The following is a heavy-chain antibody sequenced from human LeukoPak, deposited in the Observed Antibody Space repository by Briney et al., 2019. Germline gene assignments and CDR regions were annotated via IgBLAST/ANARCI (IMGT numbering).Heavy chain of an antibody. D-gene: IGHD2-2*01. Sequence: GGSLRLSCAASGFTFSSYSMNWARQAPGKGLEWISYIGISSGHTKYADSVKGRFTISGEKAKNSVYLQMNSLRVEDTAVYYCARDTKYAFDNWGQGTLVTVSS. CDR1: GFTFSSYS. J-gene: IGHJ4*02. CDR3: ARDTKYAFDN. CDR2: IGISSGHT. V-gene: IGHV3-21*05.